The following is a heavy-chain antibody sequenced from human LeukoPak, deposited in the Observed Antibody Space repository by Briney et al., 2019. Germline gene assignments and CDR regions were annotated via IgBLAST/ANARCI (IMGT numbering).Heavy chain of an antibody. CDR2: IYPGDSDT. CDR1: GYNFTNYW. D-gene: IGHD1-26*01. V-gene: IGHV5-51*01. Sequence: GESLKISCKASGYNFTNYWIGWVRQMPGKGLEWMGIIYPGDSDTRYSPSFQGQVTISADKSISTTYLQWSSLKASDSGRYYCARSDSGGAARGIQYWGQGALVTVTS. CDR3: ARSDSGGAARGIQY. J-gene: IGHJ1*01.